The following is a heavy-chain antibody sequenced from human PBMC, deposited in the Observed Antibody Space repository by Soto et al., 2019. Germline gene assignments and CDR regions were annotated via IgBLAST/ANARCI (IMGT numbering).Heavy chain of an antibody. CDR3: ARDTSNYFDF. CDR1: GYTFNTYY. J-gene: IGHJ4*02. D-gene: IGHD2-2*01. CDR2: ISAYNGNT. V-gene: IGHV1-18*01. Sequence: ASVKVSCKASGYTFNTYYISWLRQAPGQGLEWIGWISAYNGNTNYVPKFQGRITMTTDTSTSTAYMELRSLRSDDTALYFCARDTSNYFDFWGQGTPVTVSS.